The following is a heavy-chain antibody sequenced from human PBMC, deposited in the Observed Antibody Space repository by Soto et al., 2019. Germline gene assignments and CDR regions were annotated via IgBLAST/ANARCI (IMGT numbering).Heavy chain of an antibody. CDR2: IYWDDDK. V-gene: IGHV2-5*02. D-gene: IGHD3-16*01. Sequence: QITLKESGPTLVKPTQTLTLTCTFSGFSLTTRGVGVGWIRQPPGKALECLALIYWDDDKRYNPSLQSRLSIIKDTSKNHVVLTMTNVDTVDTDTYYCAHIPNYYQYDGFDPWGQRTLVSVSS. CDR1: GFSLTTRGVG. J-gene: IGHJ5*02. CDR3: AHIPNYYQYDGFDP.